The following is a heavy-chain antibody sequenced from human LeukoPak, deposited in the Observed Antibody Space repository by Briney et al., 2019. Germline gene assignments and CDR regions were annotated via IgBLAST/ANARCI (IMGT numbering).Heavy chain of an antibody. V-gene: IGHV3-23*01. CDR2: ISKSGGST. CDR3: AKRAHYYDSSGYYYFDY. Sequence: GGSLRLSCAASGFTFNNYAMSWVRQAPGKGLEWVSGISKSGGSTYYADSVKGRFTISRDNSKNTLYLQMNSLRAEDTAVYYCAKRAHYYDSSGYYYFDYWGQGTLVTVSS. D-gene: IGHD3-22*01. CDR1: GFTFNNYA. J-gene: IGHJ4*02.